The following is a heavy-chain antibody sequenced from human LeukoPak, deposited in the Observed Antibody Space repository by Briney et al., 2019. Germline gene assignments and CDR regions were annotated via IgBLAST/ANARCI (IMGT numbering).Heavy chain of an antibody. V-gene: IGHV3-7*01. CDR3: ARDAYDILTGYVGYYYGMDV. CDR1: GFTFSTYW. CDR2: IKPDGSDK. D-gene: IGHD3-9*01. Sequence: GGSLRLSCAASGFTFSTYWMGWVRQAPGRGLEWVANIKPDGSDKYYVDSVKGRFTISRDNAKNSLYLQMNSLRAEDTAVYYCARDAYDILTGYVGYYYGMDVWGQGTTVTSP. J-gene: IGHJ6*02.